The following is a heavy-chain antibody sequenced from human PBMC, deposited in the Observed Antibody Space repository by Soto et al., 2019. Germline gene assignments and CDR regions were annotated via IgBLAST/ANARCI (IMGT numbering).Heavy chain of an antibody. CDR1: GYTFTNLS. CDR3: ATPPGRQQLLLRALSIDY. D-gene: IGHD1-26*01. J-gene: IGHJ4*02. Sequence: ASVKVSCKVSGYTFTNLSMHWVRQAPGKGLEWMGGFDPEAGETNYAQKFQGRVAVTEDTSTGTVYMELNSLRSEDTAVYYCATPPGRQQLLLRALSIDYWGQGTLVTVSS. V-gene: IGHV1-24*01. CDR2: FDPEAGET.